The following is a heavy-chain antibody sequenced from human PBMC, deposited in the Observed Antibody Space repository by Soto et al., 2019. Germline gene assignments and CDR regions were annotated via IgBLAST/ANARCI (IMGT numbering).Heavy chain of an antibody. CDR3: VRQGIGVLHGLVDV. Sequence: QVQLQQSGPGLVKPSETLSLTCTVSSGPSRSHNWGWIRQSPGRGLVWIGYVYDTGSTSYNPSLASRVTISADTSTNHTPLALSSVTAADPAVYYCVRQGIGVLHGLVDVWGQGTTVSVSS. J-gene: IGHJ6*02. CDR2: VYDTGST. CDR1: SGPSRSHN. D-gene: IGHD3-10*01. V-gene: IGHV4-59*08.